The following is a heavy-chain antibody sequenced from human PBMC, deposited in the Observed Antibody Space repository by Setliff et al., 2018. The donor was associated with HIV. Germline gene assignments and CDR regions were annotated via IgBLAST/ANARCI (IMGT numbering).Heavy chain of an antibody. CDR2: IFPSDSDT. Sequence: GESLKISCKGLGYSFPHYWIGWVRQIPGKGLEWVAIIFPSDSDTRYSPSFQGQVTISADKSISTAYLQWSSLKASDTAMYYCARAGSFDPYYYMDVWGKGTTVTVSS. J-gene: IGHJ6*03. D-gene: IGHD3-10*01. V-gene: IGHV5-51*01. CDR3: ARAGSFDPYYYMDV. CDR1: GYSFPHYW.